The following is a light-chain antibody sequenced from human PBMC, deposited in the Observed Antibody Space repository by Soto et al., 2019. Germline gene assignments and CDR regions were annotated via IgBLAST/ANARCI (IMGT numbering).Light chain of an antibody. CDR3: QQYDNLPYT. CDR1: QDISNY. Sequence: DLQMTQSPSSLSASVGDRVTITCQASQDISNYLNWYQQKPGKAPKLLIYDASNLEKGAPSRFNGSGSGTDFTVTISALQPEAIATYYCQQYDNLPYTFGKGTKLEIK. CDR2: DAS. J-gene: IGKJ2*01. V-gene: IGKV1-33*01.